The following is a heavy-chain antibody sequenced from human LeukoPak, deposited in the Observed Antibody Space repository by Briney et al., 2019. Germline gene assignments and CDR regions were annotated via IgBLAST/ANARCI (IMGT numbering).Heavy chain of an antibody. D-gene: IGHD3-22*01. V-gene: IGHV3-7*01. CDR2: IKHDGSEE. Sequence: GGSLRLSCAASGLTFSRYWMSWVRQVPGKGLEWVANIKHDGSEEDYVDSVKGRFTISRDNAKNSLYLQMNSLRAEDTAVYRCARKLYYYDSSGAGWFDPWGQGTLVAVSS. CDR1: GLTFSRYW. CDR3: ARKLYYYDSSGAGWFDP. J-gene: IGHJ5*02.